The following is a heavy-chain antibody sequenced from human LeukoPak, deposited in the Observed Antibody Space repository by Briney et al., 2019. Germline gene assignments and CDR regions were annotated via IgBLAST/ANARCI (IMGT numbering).Heavy chain of an antibody. J-gene: IGHJ3*02. CDR2: IIPIFGTA. Sequence: SVKVSCKASGGTFSSYAISWVRQAPGQGLEWMGGIIPIFGTANYAQKFQGRVTITADKSTSTAYMELSSLRSEDTAVYYCARGSGYSYGYSLAFDIWGQGTMVTVSS. CDR3: ARGSGYSYGYSLAFDI. CDR1: GGTFSSYA. D-gene: IGHD5-18*01. V-gene: IGHV1-69*06.